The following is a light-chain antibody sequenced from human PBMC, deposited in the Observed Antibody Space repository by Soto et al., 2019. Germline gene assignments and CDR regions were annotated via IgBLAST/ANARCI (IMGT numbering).Light chain of an antibody. CDR2: AAS. V-gene: IGKV1-9*01. J-gene: IGKJ1*01. CDR3: QQYGSSPTT. CDR1: QGISSS. Sequence: DIQLTQSPSFLSASVGDRVTITCRASQGISSSLAWYQQKPGKAPKLLIYAASTLQSGVPSRFSGSGSGTDFTLTISRLEPEDSAVYHCQQYGSSPTTFGQGTKVDIK.